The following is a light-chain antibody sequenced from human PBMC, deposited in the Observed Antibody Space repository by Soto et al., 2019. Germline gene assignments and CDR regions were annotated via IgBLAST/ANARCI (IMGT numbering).Light chain of an antibody. CDR2: GAS. CDR1: QSVTNN. J-gene: IGKJ1*01. CDR3: QQYNNWPPTWT. V-gene: IGKV3-15*01. Sequence: EIVMTQSPATLSVSPGESATLSYRASQSVTNNLAWYQQKPGQAPRLLIYGASTRATGFPARFSGSGSGTEFTLTISSLQSEDFAVYYCQQYNNWPPTWTFGQGTKVDIK.